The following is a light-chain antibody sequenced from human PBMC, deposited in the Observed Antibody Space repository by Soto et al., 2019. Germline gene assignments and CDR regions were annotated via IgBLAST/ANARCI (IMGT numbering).Light chain of an antibody. CDR2: AAS. CDR3: QQSYSTSTWT. CDR1: QSISSY. V-gene: IGKV1-39*01. J-gene: IGKJ1*01. Sequence: DIHMTQSRSSLSASVGDRVTITCRASQSISSYLNWYQQKPGKAPKLLIYAASSLQSGVPSRFSGSGSGTDFTLTISSLQPEDFATYYCQQSYSTSTWTFGQGTKVDIK.